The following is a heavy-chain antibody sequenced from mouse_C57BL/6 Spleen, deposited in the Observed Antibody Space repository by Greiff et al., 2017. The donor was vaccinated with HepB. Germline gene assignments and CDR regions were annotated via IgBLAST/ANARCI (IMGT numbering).Heavy chain of an antibody. Sequence: EVQLVESGGGLVKPGGSLKLSCAASGFTFSDYGMHWVRQAPEKGLEWVAYISSGSSTIYYADTVKGRFTISRDNAKNTLFLQMTSLRSEDTAMYYCARPAYYGSRTGFAYWGQGTLVTVSA. J-gene: IGHJ3*01. CDR3: ARPAYYGSRTGFAY. D-gene: IGHD1-1*01. V-gene: IGHV5-17*01. CDR2: ISSGSSTI. CDR1: GFTFSDYG.